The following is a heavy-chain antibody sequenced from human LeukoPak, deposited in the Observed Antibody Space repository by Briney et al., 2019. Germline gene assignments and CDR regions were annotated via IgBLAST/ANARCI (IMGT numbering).Heavy chain of an antibody. D-gene: IGHD2-2*01. CDR2: IYYSGST. CDR3: ARDVSRQSPDY. V-gene: IGHV4-39*02. Sequence: SETLSLTCTVSGGSISSSSYYWGWIRQPPGKGLEWIGSIYYSGSTYYNPSLKSRVTISVDTSKNQFSLKLSSVTAADTDVYYSARDVSRQSPDYWGQGTLVTVSS. J-gene: IGHJ4*02. CDR1: GGSISSSSYY.